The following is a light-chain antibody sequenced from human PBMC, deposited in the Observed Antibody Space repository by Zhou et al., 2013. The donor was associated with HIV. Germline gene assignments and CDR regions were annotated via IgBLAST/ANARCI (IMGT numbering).Light chain of an antibody. CDR3: QKCDSAPRT. CDR2: SAS. Sequence: DIQMTQSPSSLSASAGDRVTITCRASQGIRNSLAWYQQKPGKVPKLLIYSASTLQSGVPSRFSGSGSGTDFTLTISSLQPEDVGTYYCQKCDSAPRTFGQGTKVEIK. CDR1: QGIRNS. V-gene: IGKV1-27*01. J-gene: IGKJ1*01.